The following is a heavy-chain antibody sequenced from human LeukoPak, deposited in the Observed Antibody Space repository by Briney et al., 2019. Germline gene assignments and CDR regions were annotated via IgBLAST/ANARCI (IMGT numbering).Heavy chain of an antibody. J-gene: IGHJ3*02. Sequence: ASVKVSCKASGYIFTSYARNWVRQAPGQGLEWMGWINTNTGNPTYAQDFTGRFVFSLDTSVSTAYLQISSLKAEDTAVYYCARGTHYYDSSGYYYELGLRDIWGQGTMVTVSS. V-gene: IGHV7-4-1*02. CDR2: INTNTGNP. CDR3: ARGTHYYDSSGYYYELGLRDI. CDR1: GYIFTSYA. D-gene: IGHD3-22*01.